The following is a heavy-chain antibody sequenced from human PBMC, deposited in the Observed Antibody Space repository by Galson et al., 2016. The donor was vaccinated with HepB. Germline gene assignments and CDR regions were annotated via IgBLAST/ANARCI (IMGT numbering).Heavy chain of an antibody. CDR3: ARGQGFPDAHPDPFDC. D-gene: IGHD2-8*01. J-gene: IGHJ4*02. V-gene: IGHV3-7*03. Sequence: SLRLSCAASGFTFSSFWMSWVRQAPGKGLEWVANIRQDGSEKHYVDSVKGLFTISRDNAKNSLYLQMNSLRAEDTAVYYCARGQGFPDAHPDPFDCWGQGTLVTVSS. CDR1: GFTFSSFW. CDR2: IRQDGSEK.